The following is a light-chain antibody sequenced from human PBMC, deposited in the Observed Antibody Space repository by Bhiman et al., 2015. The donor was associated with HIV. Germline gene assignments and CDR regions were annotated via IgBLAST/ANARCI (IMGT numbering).Light chain of an antibody. CDR3: SSYAISNTRL. CDR2: DVI. V-gene: IGLV2-14*03. J-gene: IGLJ2*01. Sequence: QSALTQPASVSGSPGQSITISCTGTSSDVGAYNFVSWYQQHPGKAPKLMIFDVINRPSGVSDRFSGSKSGNTASLTISGLQTEDEADYYCSSYAISNTRLFGGGTKLTVL. CDR1: SSDVGAYNF.